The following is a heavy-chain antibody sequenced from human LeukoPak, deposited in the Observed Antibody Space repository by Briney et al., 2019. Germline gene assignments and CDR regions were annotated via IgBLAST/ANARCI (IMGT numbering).Heavy chain of an antibody. V-gene: IGHV1-2*02. J-gene: IGHJ4*02. D-gene: IGHD4-17*01. CDR1: GYTFTAYN. CDR3: GRLDHGDHHLAPLDY. CDR2: INPNSGGT. Sequence: ASVKVSCKPSGYTFTAYNMHWVRQAPGQGLEWMGWINPNSGGTNYAQKFQGRVTMTRDTSINTAYMELTRLRSDDMAVYYCGRLDHGDHHLAPLDYWGQGTLVTVSS.